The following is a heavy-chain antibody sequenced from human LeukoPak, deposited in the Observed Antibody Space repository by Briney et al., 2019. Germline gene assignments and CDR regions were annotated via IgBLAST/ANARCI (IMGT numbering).Heavy chain of an antibody. J-gene: IGHJ5*01. V-gene: IGHV3-48*01. CDR3: ARSGKSGSGYDCSGGSCYLHPPALGP. CDR1: GFTFSSYS. CDR2: ISSSSSTI. D-gene: IGHD2-15*01. Sequence: GGSLRLSCAASGFTFSSYSMNWVRQAPGKGLEWVSYISSSSSTIYYADSVKGRFTISRDNAKNSLYLQMNSLRAEDTAAYYCARSGKSGSGYDCSGGSCYLHPPALGPWGQGTLVTVSS.